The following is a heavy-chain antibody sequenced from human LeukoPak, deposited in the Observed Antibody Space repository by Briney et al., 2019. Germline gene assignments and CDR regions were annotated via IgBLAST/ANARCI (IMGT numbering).Heavy chain of an antibody. Sequence: ASVKVSCKASGYTFTSYGISWVRQAPGQGLEWMGWISAYNGNTNYAQKLQGRVTMTTDTSTSTAYMELRSLRSDDTAVYYCARDHYDSSGYYWAFDYWGQGTLVTVSS. CDR1: GYTFTSYG. CDR2: ISAYNGNT. D-gene: IGHD3-22*01. V-gene: IGHV1-18*01. CDR3: ARDHYDSSGYYWAFDY. J-gene: IGHJ4*02.